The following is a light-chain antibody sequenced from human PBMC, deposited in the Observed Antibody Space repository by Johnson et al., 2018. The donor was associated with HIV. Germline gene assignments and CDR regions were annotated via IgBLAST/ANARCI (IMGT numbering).Light chain of an antibody. CDR3: RIWDSSLSAYV. V-gene: IGLV1-51*01. J-gene: IGLJ1*01. CDR2: DNN. CDR1: SSNIGNNY. Sequence: QSVLTQPPSVSAAPGQKVTISCSGSSSNIGNNYVSWYKQLPGTAPKLLIYDNNKRPSGIPDRFSGSKSGTSASLGITGLQTGDEADYYCRIWDSSLSAYVVGTGTKVTVL.